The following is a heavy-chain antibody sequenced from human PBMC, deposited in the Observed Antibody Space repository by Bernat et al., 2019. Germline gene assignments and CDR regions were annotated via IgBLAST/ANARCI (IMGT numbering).Heavy chain of an antibody. CDR3: ARVGCSGGSCYSGAFDI. D-gene: IGHD2-15*01. CDR2: ISSSSSTI. V-gene: IGHV3-48*01. Sequence: EVQLVESGGGLVQPGGSLRLSCAASGFTFSSYSMNWVRQAPGKGLEWVSYISSSSSTIYYADSVKGRFTISRDNAKNTLYLQMNSLRAEDTAVYYCARVGCSGGSCYSGAFDIWGQGTMVTVSS. J-gene: IGHJ3*02. CDR1: GFTFSSYS.